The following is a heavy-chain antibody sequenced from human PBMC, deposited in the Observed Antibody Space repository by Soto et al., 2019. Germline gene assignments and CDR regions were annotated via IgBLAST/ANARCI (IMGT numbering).Heavy chain of an antibody. V-gene: IGHV3-23*01. CDR2: ISGSGGST. J-gene: IGHJ4*02. D-gene: IGHD3-3*01. CDR3: AKAKTSGYPRVNFDY. Sequence: GGSLRLSCAASGLTFSSYAMSWVRQAPGKGLEWVSAISGSGGSTYYADSVKGRFTISRDTSKNTLYLQMNSLRAEDTAVYYCAKAKTSGYPRVNFDYWGQGTLVTVSS. CDR1: GLTFSSYA.